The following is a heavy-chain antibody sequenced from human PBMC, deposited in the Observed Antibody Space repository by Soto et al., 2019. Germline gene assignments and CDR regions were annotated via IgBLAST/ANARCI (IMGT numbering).Heavy chain of an antibody. J-gene: IGHJ3*02. CDR3: ASGGRDGYWSI. D-gene: IGHD1-26*01. Sequence: ASVKVSCKASGGTFSSYASSWVRQAPGQGLEWMGGIIPIFGTANYAQKFQGRVTITADESTSTAYMELSSLRSEDTAVYYCASGGRDGYWSIWGQGTMVTVSS. V-gene: IGHV1-69*13. CDR2: IIPIFGTA. CDR1: GGTFSSYA.